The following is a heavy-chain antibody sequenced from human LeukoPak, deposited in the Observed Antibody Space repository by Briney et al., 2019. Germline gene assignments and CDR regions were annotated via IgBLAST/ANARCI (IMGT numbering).Heavy chain of an antibody. J-gene: IGHJ4*02. CDR3: ARDLALFGEGGFDY. CDR2: IYTSGST. CDR1: GGSISSGSYY. D-gene: IGHD3-10*02. Sequence: SETLSLTCTVSGGSISSGSYYWSWIRQPAGKGLEWIGRIYTSGSTNYNPSLKSRVTISVDTSKNQFSLKLSSVTAADTAVYYCARDLALFGEGGFDYWGQGTLVTVSS. V-gene: IGHV4-61*02.